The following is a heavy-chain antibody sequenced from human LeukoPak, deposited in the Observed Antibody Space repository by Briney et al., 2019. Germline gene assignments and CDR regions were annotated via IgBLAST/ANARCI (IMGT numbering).Heavy chain of an antibody. CDR2: IYYSGST. Sequence: SETLSLTCAVYGGSFSGYYWGWVRQPPGKGLEWIGSIYYSGSTYYNPSLKSRVTISLDTSKNQFSLNLTSVTAADTAVYYCVRVGPFGMSSGYWFDPWGQGTLVTVSS. CDR1: GGSFSGYY. V-gene: IGHV4-34*01. CDR3: VRVGPFGMSSGYWFDP. D-gene: IGHD3-16*01. J-gene: IGHJ5*02.